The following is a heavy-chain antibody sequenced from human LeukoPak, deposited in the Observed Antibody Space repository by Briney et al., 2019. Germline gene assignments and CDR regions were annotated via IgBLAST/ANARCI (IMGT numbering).Heavy chain of an antibody. V-gene: IGHV3-23*01. D-gene: IGHD6-13*01. J-gene: IGHJ5*02. Sequence: SGGSLRLSCAASGFTFSTHAMSWVRQAPGKGLEWVSTISDSGGNTYYADSVKGRFTISRDNSKNTLFLQMNSLRAQDTAVYYCARDPGSSWYDNWLDPWGQGTLVTVSS. CDR1: GFTFSTHA. CDR2: ISDSGGNT. CDR3: ARDPGSSWYDNWLDP.